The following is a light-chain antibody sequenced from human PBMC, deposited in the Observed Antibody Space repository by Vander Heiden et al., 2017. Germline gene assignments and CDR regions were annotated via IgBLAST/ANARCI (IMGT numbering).Light chain of an antibody. CDR3: YSTDSSGNQGV. CDR2: EGS. CDR1: ALPKTY. J-gene: IGLJ2*01. V-gene: IGLV3-10*01. Sequence: SYELPQPPSVSVPPAQTARTPSPAAALPKTYAYWYQQQPGKAPVLVIYEGSKRPSGIPERFSGSRSGNMATLTISGAQVEDEADYYCYSTDSSGNQGVFGGGTKLTVL.